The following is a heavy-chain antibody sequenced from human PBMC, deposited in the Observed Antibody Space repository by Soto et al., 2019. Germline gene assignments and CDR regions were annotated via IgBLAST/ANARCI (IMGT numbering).Heavy chain of an antibody. Sequence: QVQLVQSGAEEKKPGASVKVSCKASGYTFTSYAMHWVRQAPGQRLEWMGWINAGNGNTKYSQKFQGRVTITRDTSATTAYMESSSPRSADTAVYYCARSSVVVTALDYWGQGTLVNVAS. CDR3: ARSSVVVTALDY. CDR2: INAGNGNT. D-gene: IGHD2-21*02. V-gene: IGHV1-3*05. J-gene: IGHJ4*02. CDR1: GYTFTSYA.